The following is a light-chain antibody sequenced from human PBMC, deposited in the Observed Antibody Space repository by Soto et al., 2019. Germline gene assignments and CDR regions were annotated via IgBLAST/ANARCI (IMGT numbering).Light chain of an antibody. V-gene: IGLV2-14*01. CDR3: SSWTSSTTQV. CDR2: EVN. J-gene: IGLJ2*01. Sequence: QSVLTQPASVSGSPGQSITISCTGTSSDVGGYNFVSWYQQHPGKAPKLMIFEVNNRPSGVSKRFSGSKSGNTASLTISGLQAEDEADYYCSSWTSSTTQVLGGGTQLTVL. CDR1: SSDVGGYNF.